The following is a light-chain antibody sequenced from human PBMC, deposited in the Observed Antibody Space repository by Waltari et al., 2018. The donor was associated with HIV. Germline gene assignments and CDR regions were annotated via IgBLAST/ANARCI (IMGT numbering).Light chain of an antibody. J-gene: IGLJ2*01. CDR3: CAYAGSTTYVI. Sequence: QSALTQPASVSGSPGTSITISCTGTSSHVGGYNLVSWYQQHPGKAPKLMIYEVSKRPSGVSNRFSGSKSGNTTSLTISGLQAEDEADYYCCAYAGSTTYVIFGGGTKLTVL. CDR1: SSHVGGYNL. CDR2: EVS. V-gene: IGLV2-23*02.